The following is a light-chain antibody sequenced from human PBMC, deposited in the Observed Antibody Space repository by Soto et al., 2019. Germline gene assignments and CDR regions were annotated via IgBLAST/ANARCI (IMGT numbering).Light chain of an antibody. CDR2: EVT. CDR1: SSDVGAYDY. J-gene: IGLJ2*01. V-gene: IGLV2-8*01. Sequence: QSALTQPPSASGSPGQSVTISCTGTSSDVGAYDYVSWYQQHPGKAPKLMIYEVTKRPSGVPDRFSGSKSGNTASLTVSGLQAEDEADYYCISYTGSNNFGVFGGGTKVTVL. CDR3: ISYTGSNNFGV.